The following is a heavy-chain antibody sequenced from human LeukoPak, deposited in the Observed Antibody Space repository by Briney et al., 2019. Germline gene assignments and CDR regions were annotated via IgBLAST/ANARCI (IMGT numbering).Heavy chain of an antibody. D-gene: IGHD3-22*01. Sequence: ASVKVSCKASGYTFTGYYMHWVRQAPGQGLEWMGWINPNSGGTNYAQKFQGRVTMTRDTSISTAYMELSRLRSEDTAVYYCARDKSGSGYSTDDYWGQGTLVTVSS. V-gene: IGHV1-2*02. CDR1: GYTFTGYY. J-gene: IGHJ4*02. CDR3: ARDKSGSGYSTDDY. CDR2: INPNSGGT.